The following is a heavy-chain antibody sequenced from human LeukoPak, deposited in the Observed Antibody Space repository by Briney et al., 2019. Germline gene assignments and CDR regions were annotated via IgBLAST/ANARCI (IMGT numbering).Heavy chain of an antibody. CDR1: GFTFSSYG. J-gene: IGHJ4*02. D-gene: IGHD2-21*02. V-gene: IGHV3-30*03. CDR3: ALIKANCGGDCYPDY. Sequence: GGSLRLSCAASGFTFSSYGMHWVRQAPGKGLEWVAVISYDGSNKYYADSVKGRFTISRDNSKNTLYLQMNSLRAEDTAVYYCALIKANCGGDCYPDYWGQGTLVTVSS. CDR2: ISYDGSNK.